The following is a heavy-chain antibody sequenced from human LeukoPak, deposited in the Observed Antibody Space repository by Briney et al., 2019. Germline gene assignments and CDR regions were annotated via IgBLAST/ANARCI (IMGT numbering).Heavy chain of an antibody. V-gene: IGHV1-18*01. CDR3: ARGAGLWFGELFFDY. CDR2: ISAYNGNT. Sequence: ASVKVSCKASGYTFTSYGISWVRQAPGQGLEWMGWISAYNGNTNYAQKLQGRVTMTTDTSTSTAYMELRSLRSEDTAVYYCARGAGLWFGELFFDYWGQGTLVTVSS. D-gene: IGHD3-10*01. CDR1: GYTFTSYG. J-gene: IGHJ4*02.